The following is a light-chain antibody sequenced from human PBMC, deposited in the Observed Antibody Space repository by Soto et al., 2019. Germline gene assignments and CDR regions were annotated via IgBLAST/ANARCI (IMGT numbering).Light chain of an antibody. CDR1: QSVRSY. J-gene: IGKJ5*01. V-gene: IGKV3-11*01. CDR3: QHRSIWPVS. CDR2: DAS. Sequence: EIVLTQSPATLSLSPGERATLSCRASQSVRSYLAWYQQKPGQAPRLLIFDASTRATGTPARFSGSGSATDFTLTISSLEPEDFAVYYCQHRSIWPVSFGQGTRLEIK.